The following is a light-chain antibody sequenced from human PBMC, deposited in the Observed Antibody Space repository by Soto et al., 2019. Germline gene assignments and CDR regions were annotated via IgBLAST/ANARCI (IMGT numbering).Light chain of an antibody. V-gene: IGKV3-20*01. Sequence: ETVLTQSPGTLSLSPGERATLSCRASQSVSSSYLAWYQQKLGQAPRLLIYDASSRATGIPDRFSGSGSGTDFTLTISRLEPEDFAVYYCQQYVRSPPSWTFGQGTKVEIK. J-gene: IGKJ1*01. CDR3: QQYVRSPPSWT. CDR1: QSVSSSY. CDR2: DAS.